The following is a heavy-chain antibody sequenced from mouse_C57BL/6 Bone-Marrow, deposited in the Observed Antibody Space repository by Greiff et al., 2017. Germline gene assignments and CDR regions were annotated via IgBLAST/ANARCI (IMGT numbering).Heavy chain of an antibody. CDR1: GFNIKDDY. V-gene: IGHV14-4*01. Sequence: EVKLMESGAELVRPGASVKLSCTASGFNIKDDYMHWVKQRPEQGLEWIGWIDPENGDTEYASKFQGKATITADTSSNTASLQLSSLTSADTAVYYCIDYDGYYAMDYWGQGTSVTVSS. CDR2: IDPENGDT. D-gene: IGHD2-4*01. CDR3: IDYDGYYAMDY. J-gene: IGHJ4*01.